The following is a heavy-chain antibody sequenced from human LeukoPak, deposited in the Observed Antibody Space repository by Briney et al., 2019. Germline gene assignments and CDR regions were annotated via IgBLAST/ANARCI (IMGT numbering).Heavy chain of an antibody. CDR2: IYYSGST. J-gene: IGHJ4*02. CDR1: DGSISSSSYY. V-gene: IGHV4-39*01. D-gene: IGHD3-22*01. Sequence: SETLSLTCTVSDGSISSSSYYWGWIRQPPGKGLEWIGSIYYSGSTYYNPSLKSRVTISVDTSKNQFSLKLSSVTAADTAVYYCARHFTEALYYDSSGYPLDYWGQGTLVTVSS. CDR3: ARHFTEALYYDSSGYPLDY.